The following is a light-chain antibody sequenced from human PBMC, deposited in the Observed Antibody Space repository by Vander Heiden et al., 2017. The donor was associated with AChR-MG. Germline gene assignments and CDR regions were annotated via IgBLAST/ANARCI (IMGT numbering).Light chain of an antibody. CDR3: QQTYSSFPFT. J-gene: IGKJ3*01. V-gene: IGKV1-39*01. Sequence: DIKMTQSPSSLSASVGDRVTITCRASQTISNYLNWYQQKPGKAPKLLIYDTSSLQTGVPSRFSGSGSGTDFILTISSLQPEDFATYYCQQTYSSFPFTFGPGTKVDVQ. CDR1: QTISNY. CDR2: DTS.